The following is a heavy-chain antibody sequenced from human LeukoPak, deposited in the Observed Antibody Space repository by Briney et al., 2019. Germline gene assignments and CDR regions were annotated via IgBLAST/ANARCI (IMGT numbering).Heavy chain of an antibody. CDR2: IYYSGST. D-gene: IGHD3-22*01. J-gene: IGHJ3*02. Sequence: KSSETLSLTCTVSGGSISSSSYYWGWIRQPPGKGLEWIGSIYYSGSTYYDPSLKSRVTISVDTSKNQFSLKLSSVTAADTAVYYCARDFPNRYYYDSSGIDAFDIWGQGTTVTVSS. CDR3: ARDFPNRYYYDSSGIDAFDI. CDR1: GGSISSSSYY. V-gene: IGHV4-39*07.